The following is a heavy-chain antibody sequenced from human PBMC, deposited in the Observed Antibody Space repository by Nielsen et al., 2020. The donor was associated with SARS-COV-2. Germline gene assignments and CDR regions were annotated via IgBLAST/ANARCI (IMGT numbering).Heavy chain of an antibody. CDR2: IYPGDSDT. CDR3: ARQGEYCSGDNCYTDY. V-gene: IGHV5-51*01. J-gene: IGHJ4*02. D-gene: IGHD2-15*01. Sequence: WIRQPPGKGLESVGIIYPGDSDTRYTPSFQGQVTISADKSITTAYLQWSSLKASDTAIYYCARQGEYCSGDNCYTDYWGQGTLVTVSS.